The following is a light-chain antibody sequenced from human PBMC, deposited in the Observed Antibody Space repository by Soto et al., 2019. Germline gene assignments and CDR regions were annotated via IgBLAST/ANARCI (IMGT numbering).Light chain of an antibody. CDR1: SSNIGSNY. Sequence: QSVLTQPPSASGTPGQRVTISCSGSSSNIGSNYVYWHQQLPGTAPKLLIYRNNQRPSGVPDRFSGSKSGTSASLAISGLRSEDEADYYCATWDDSLSGAVFGGGTKLTVL. CDR2: RNN. J-gene: IGLJ2*01. V-gene: IGLV1-47*01. CDR3: ATWDDSLSGAV.